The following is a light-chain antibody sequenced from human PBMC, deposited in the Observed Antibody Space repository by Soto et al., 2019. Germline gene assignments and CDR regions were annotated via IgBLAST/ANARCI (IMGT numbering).Light chain of an antibody. CDR2: GAS. CDR3: QHYSDCLS. CDR1: QSVGSA. V-gene: IGKV3-15*01. J-gene: IGKJ4*01. Sequence: EIVLTQSPATLSVSPGDRVTLSCRASQSVGSALAWYQQKPGQPPRLLIRGASTRATGIPARFGGSGSGTEFTLTISTLQSEDFAVYYCQHYSDCLSFGGGTKVEIK.